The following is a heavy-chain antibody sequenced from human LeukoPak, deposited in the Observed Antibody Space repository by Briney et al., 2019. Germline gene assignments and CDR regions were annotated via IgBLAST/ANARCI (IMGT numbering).Heavy chain of an antibody. D-gene: IGHD3-10*01. V-gene: IGHV4-59*01. Sequence: PSETLSLTCTVSGGSISSYYWSWIRQPPGKGLEWIGYIYYSGSTNYNPSLKSRVTISLDTSKNQFSPKLSSVTAADTAVYYCARESRWFGEPNDAFDIWGQGTMVTVSS. CDR1: GGSISSYY. CDR2: IYYSGST. J-gene: IGHJ3*02. CDR3: ARESRWFGEPNDAFDI.